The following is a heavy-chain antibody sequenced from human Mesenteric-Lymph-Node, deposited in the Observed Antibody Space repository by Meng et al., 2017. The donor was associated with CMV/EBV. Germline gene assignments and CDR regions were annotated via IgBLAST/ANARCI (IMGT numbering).Heavy chain of an antibody. V-gene: IGHV3-53*01. Sequence: GESLKISCAASGFTVSSNYMSWVRQAPGKGLEWVSVIYSGGSTYYADSVKGRFTISRDNAKNTLFLQMNSLRAKDTAMYYCARDYYDSSGYRVDYWGQGTLVTVSS. CDR2: IYSGGST. D-gene: IGHD3-22*01. J-gene: IGHJ4*02. CDR1: GFTVSSNY. CDR3: ARDYYDSSGYRVDY.